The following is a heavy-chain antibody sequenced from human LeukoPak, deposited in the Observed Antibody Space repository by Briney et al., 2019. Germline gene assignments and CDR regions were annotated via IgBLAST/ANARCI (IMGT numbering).Heavy chain of an antibody. D-gene: IGHD3-3*01. CDR2: IYYSGST. Sequence: SETLSLTCTVSGGSISSYYWSWIRQPPGKGLEWIGYIYYSGSTNYNPSLKSRVTISVDTSKNQFSLKLSSVTAADTAVYYCARDRRSEDFWSGLDYWGQGALVTVSS. V-gene: IGHV4-59*01. CDR3: ARDRRSEDFWSGLDY. CDR1: GGSISSYY. J-gene: IGHJ4*02.